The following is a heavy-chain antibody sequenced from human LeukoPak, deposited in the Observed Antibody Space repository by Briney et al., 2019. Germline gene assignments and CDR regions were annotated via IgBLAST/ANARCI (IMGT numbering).Heavy chain of an antibody. CDR1: GFTFSSYA. Sequence: PGGSLRLSCAASGFTFSSYAMSWVRQVPGKGLEWVSAISGSGGSTYYADSVKGRFTISRDNSKNTLYLQMNSLRAEDTAVYYCAKDHYYDSSGHDFDYWGQGTLVTVSS. V-gene: IGHV3-23*01. D-gene: IGHD3-22*01. J-gene: IGHJ4*02. CDR2: ISGSGGST. CDR3: AKDHYYDSSGHDFDY.